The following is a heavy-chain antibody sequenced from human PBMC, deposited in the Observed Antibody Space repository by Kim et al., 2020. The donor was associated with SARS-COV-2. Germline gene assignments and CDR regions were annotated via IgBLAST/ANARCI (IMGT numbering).Heavy chain of an antibody. Sequence: WYDDYAVSVKSRITIYPATTKNQFSLQLNSVTPEDTAVYYCARDRGGFDYWGQGTLVTVSS. D-gene: IGHD2-15*01. CDR2: WYD. J-gene: IGHJ4*02. V-gene: IGHV6-1*01. CDR3: ARDRGGFDY.